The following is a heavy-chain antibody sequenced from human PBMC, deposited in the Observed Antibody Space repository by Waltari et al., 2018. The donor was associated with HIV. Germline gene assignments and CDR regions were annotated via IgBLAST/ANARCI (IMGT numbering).Heavy chain of an antibody. CDR1: GYSISSGYY. V-gene: IGHV4-38-2*01. CDR2: IYHSGST. CDR3: ASGDGSGSFDY. J-gene: IGHJ4*02. D-gene: IGHD3-10*01. Sequence: QVQLQESGPGLVKPSETLSLTCAVSGYSISSGYYWGWIRQPPGKGLEWIGSIYHSGSTSYNPSLKSRVTISVYTSKNQFSLKLSSVTAADTAVYYWASGDGSGSFDYWGQGTLVTVSS.